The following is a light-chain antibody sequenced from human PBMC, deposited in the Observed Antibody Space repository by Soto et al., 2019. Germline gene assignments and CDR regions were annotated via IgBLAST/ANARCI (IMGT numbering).Light chain of an antibody. Sequence: EIVMTQSPATLSVSPGERATLSCIASQSVNIYLAWYQQKPGHAPRLLIFGASYRATGIPARFSGSGSGTEFNLTISSLQSEDFAFYYCQQRSNWPPITFGQGTRLQ. J-gene: IGKJ5*01. CDR3: QQRSNWPPIT. CDR2: GAS. CDR1: QSVNIY. V-gene: IGKV3D-15*01.